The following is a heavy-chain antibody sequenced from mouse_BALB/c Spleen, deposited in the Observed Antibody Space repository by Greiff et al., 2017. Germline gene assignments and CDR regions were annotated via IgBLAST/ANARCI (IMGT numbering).Heavy chain of an antibody. D-gene: IGHD2-1*01. J-gene: IGHJ2*01. V-gene: IGHV14-4*02. Sequence: EVQLQQSGAELVRSGASVKLSCTASGFNIKDYYMHWVKQRPEQGLEWIGWIDPENGDTEYAPKFQGKATMTADTSSNTAYLQLSSLTSEDTAVYYCAREGDGNYFDYWGQGTTLTVSS. CDR2: IDPENGDT. CDR3: AREGDGNYFDY. CDR1: GFNIKDYY.